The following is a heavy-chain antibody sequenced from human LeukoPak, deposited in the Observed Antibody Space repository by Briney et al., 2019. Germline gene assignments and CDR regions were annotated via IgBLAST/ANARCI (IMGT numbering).Heavy chain of an antibody. V-gene: IGHV5-51*01. J-gene: IGHJ4*02. D-gene: IGHD4-17*01. CDR2: IYPDDSDT. CDR3: ARQPRGTVVFDY. CDR1: GYKFSAYW. Sequence: GESLKISCKGSGYKFSAYWIAWVRQMPGKGLEWMGIIYPDDSDTRYSPSFQGQVTISADKSVSIAYLQWSSLKASDTAMYYCARQPRGTVVFDYWGQGTLVTVSS.